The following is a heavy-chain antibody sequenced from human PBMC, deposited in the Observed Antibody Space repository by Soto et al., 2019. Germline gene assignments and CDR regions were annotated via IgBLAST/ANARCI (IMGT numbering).Heavy chain of an antibody. CDR2: ISPSGTT. Sequence: ETLSLTCAVYGGSFSNNYWTWFRQPPGKGLEWIGEISPSGTTKYIPSLKSRGTISVGTSRKQFFLKVTSVSAADTAVYYCATSLWFGTQPEIWGPGTLVTVSS. D-gene: IGHD3-10*01. CDR3: ATSLWFGTQPEI. V-gene: IGHV4-34*01. CDR1: GGSFSNNY. J-gene: IGHJ4*02.